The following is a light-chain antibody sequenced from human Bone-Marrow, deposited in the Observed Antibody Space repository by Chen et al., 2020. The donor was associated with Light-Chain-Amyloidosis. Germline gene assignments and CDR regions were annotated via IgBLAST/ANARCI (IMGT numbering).Light chain of an antibody. CDR1: DLPTKY. Sequence: SYELTQPPSVSVSPGQTARITCSGDDLPTKYAYWYQQKPGQAPVLVIHRDTERPSGISERFSGSSSGTTATLTISGGQAEDAADYHCQSADSSGTYEVIFGGGIKLTVL. V-gene: IGLV3-25*03. CDR3: QSADSSGTYEVI. CDR2: RDT. J-gene: IGLJ2*01.